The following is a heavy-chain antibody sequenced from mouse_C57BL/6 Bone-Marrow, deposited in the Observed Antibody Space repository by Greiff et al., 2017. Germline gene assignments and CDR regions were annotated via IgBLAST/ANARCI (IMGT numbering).Heavy chain of an antibody. CDR1: GYTFTSYG. D-gene: IGHD2-4*01. Sequence: VQLQQSGAELARPGASVKLSCKASGYTFTSYGISWVKQRTGQGLEWIGEIYPRSGNTYYNEKFKGKATLTADKSSSTAYMELRSLTSEDSAVDFYSGGLRRWFAYWGQGTLVTVSA. CDR3: SGGLRRWFAY. V-gene: IGHV1-81*01. J-gene: IGHJ3*01. CDR2: IYPRSGNT.